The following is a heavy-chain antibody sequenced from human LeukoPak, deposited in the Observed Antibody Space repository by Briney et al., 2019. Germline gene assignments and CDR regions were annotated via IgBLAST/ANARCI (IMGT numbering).Heavy chain of an antibody. D-gene: IGHD3-10*01. Sequence: PGGSQRLSCAASGFKFSDHYIDWVRQAPGKGLEWVSSISSSSSYIYYADSVKGRFTISRDNAKNSLYLQMNSLRAEDTAVYYCARDQSPPAMVLREGAFDIWGQGTMVTVSS. CDR3: ARDQSPPAMVLREGAFDI. V-gene: IGHV3-21*01. CDR1: GFKFSDHY. J-gene: IGHJ3*02. CDR2: ISSSSSYI.